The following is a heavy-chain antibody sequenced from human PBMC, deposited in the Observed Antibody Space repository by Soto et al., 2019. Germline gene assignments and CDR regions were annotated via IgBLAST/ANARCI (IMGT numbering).Heavy chain of an antibody. J-gene: IGHJ4*02. V-gene: IGHV3-23*01. Sequence: EVQLLESGGGLVQPGGSLRLSYAASGFTFSSYTMSWVRQGPGKGLEWVSGISSSGGSTVYADSVKGRFIISRDNFKNTLYLQMNSLRAEDTAVYYCAKGWGDYWGQGTPVTVSS. CDR2: ISSSGGST. CDR3: AKGWGDY. D-gene: IGHD7-27*01. CDR1: GFTFSSYT.